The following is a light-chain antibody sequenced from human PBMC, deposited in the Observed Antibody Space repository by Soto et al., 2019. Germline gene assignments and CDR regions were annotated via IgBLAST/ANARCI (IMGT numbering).Light chain of an antibody. V-gene: IGLV1-40*01. CDR2: GNS. Sequence: QSVLTQPPSVSGAPGQRVTISCTGSSSNIGAGYDVHWYQQLPGTAPKLLIYGNSNRPSGVPDRFSGSKSGTSASLAITGLQAEDEADCYCQSYDSSLDVVFGGGTKLTVL. J-gene: IGLJ2*01. CDR3: QSYDSSLDVV. CDR1: SSNIGAGYD.